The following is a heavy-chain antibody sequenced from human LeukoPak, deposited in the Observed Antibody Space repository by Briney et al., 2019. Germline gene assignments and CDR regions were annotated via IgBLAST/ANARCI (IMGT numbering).Heavy chain of an antibody. J-gene: IGHJ2*01. CDR3: ARVNSGSYWYFDL. Sequence: GGSLRLSCAASGFTFSSYAMHWVRQAPGKGLEGVAVISYDGSNKYYADSVKGRFTISRDNSKNTLYLQMNSLRAEDTAVYYCARVNSGSYWYFDLWGRGTLVTVSS. CDR1: GFTFSSYA. D-gene: IGHD1-26*01. CDR2: ISYDGSNK. V-gene: IGHV3-30*01.